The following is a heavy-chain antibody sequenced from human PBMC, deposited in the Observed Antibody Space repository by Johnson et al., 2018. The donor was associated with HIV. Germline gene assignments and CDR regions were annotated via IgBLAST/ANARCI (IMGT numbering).Heavy chain of an antibody. J-gene: IGHJ3*02. Sequence: VQLVESGGGLVQPGGSLRLSCAASGFNFSNYAMTWVRQAPGKGLEWVSSISGSGGSTYFADSVKGRFTISRDNSKNTLYLQMSSLTAEDTAVYYCTTGELWNGYYLHDAFDIWGQGTMVTVSS. CDR2: ISGSGGST. CDR3: TTGELWNGYYLHDAFDI. V-gene: IGHV3-23*04. D-gene: IGHD3-3*01. CDR1: GFNFSNYA.